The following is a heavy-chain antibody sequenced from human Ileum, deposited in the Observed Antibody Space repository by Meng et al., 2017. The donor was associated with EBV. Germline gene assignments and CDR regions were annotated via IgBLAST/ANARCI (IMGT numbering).Heavy chain of an antibody. CDR2: MYPTGPT. D-gene: IGHD1-26*01. Sequence: LQLSCPGLVKPSNPLSATCATSGGSISSDSWWSWVRQSPETGLEWIGEMYPTGPTYYNPSLKGRVSISIDKSKNQLSLKLNSVTAADTAVYYCVRGGTYYLSYWGQGSLVTVSS. J-gene: IGHJ4*02. CDR1: GGSISSDSW. V-gene: IGHV4-4*02. CDR3: VRGGTYYLSY.